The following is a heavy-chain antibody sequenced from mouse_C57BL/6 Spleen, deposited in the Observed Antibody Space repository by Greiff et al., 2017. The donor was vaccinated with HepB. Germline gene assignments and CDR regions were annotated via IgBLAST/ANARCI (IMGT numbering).Heavy chain of an antibody. CDR1: GYTFTSYW. V-gene: IGHV1-52*01. D-gene: IGHD2-4*01. CDR2: IDPSDSET. Sequence: QVQLKQPGAELVRPGSSVKLSCKASGYTFTSYWMHWVKQRPIQGLEWIGSIDPSDSETHYNQKFKDKATLTVDKSSSTAYMQLSSLTSEDSAVYYCARDDYDGAYWGQGTLVTVSA. J-gene: IGHJ3*01. CDR3: ARDDYDGAY.